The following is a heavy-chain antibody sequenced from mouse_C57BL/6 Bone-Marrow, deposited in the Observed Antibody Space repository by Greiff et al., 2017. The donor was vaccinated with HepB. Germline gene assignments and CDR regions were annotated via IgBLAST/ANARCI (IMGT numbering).Heavy chain of an antibody. CDR3: TRWLLDFDY. CDR2: IDPETGGT. J-gene: IGHJ2*01. V-gene: IGHV1-15*01. D-gene: IGHD2-3*01. Sequence: QVHVKQSGAELVRPGASVTLSCKASGYTFTDYEMHWVKQTPVHGLEWIGAIDPETGGTAYNQKFKGKAILTADKSSSTAYMELRSLTSEDSAVYYCTRWLLDFDYWGQGTTLTVSS. CDR1: GYTFTDYE.